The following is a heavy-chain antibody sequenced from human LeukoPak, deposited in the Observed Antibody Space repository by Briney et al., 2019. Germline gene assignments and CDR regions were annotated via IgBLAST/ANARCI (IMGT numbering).Heavy chain of an antibody. J-gene: IGHJ4*02. Sequence: SETLSLTCTVSGYSITTGHYWGWIRQPPGRGLEWIGSIYHGETTYYNPSLKTRLTISLDTSKNQFSLKLSSVTAADTAVYYCARGEVRQLAYWGQGTLVIVSS. CDR1: GYSITTGHY. CDR2: IYHGETT. CDR3: ARGEVRQLAY. D-gene: IGHD6-13*01. V-gene: IGHV4-38-2*02.